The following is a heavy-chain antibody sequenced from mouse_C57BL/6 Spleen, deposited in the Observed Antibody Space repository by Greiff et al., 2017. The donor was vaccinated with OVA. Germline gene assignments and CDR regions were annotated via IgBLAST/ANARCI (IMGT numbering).Heavy chain of an antibody. D-gene: IGHD2-1*01. J-gene: IGHJ1*03. Sequence: ESGPGLVKPSQSLSLTCSVTGYSITSGYYWNWIRQFPGNKLEWMGYISYDGSNNYNPSLKNRISITRDTSKNKFFLKLNSVTTEDTATYYCARGDGNYWYFDVWGTGTTVTVSS. CDR1: GYSITSGYY. V-gene: IGHV3-6*01. CDR3: ARGDGNYWYFDV. CDR2: ISYDGSN.